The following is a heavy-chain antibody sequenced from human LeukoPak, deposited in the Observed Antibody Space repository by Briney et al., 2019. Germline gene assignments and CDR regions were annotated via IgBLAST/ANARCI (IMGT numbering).Heavy chain of an antibody. Sequence: PSETLSLTCAVSGYSISSGYYWGWIRQPPGKGLEWIGSIYHSGSAYYNPSLKSRVTISVDTSKNQFSLKLSSVTAADTAVYYCARRYYDFWSGYPHDAFDIWGQGTMVTVSS. V-gene: IGHV4-38-2*01. J-gene: IGHJ3*02. D-gene: IGHD3-3*01. CDR2: IYHSGSA. CDR3: ARRYYDFWSGYPHDAFDI. CDR1: GYSISSGYY.